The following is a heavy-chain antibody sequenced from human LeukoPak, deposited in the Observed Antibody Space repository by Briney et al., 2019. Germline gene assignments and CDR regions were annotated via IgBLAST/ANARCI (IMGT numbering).Heavy chain of an antibody. D-gene: IGHD4-23*01. V-gene: IGHV1-69*13. CDR3: AREGDGYGGLFDP. CDR2: IIPIFGTA. CDR1: GGTFSSYA. J-gene: IGHJ5*02. Sequence: SVKVSCKASGGTFSSYAIRWVRQAPGQGLEWMGGIIPIFGTANYAQKFQGRVTITADESTSTAYMELSSLRSEDTAVYYCAREGDGYGGLFDPWGQGTLVTVSS.